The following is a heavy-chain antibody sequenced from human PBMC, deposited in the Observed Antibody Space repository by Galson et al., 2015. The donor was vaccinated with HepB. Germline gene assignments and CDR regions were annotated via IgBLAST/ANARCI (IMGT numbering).Heavy chain of an antibody. Sequence: SLRLSCAASGFTFSGSPMHWVRQASGKGLEWVGRIRSKANSYATAYAASVKGRFTISRDDSENTAYLQMNSLKTEDTAVYYCTIQSYYDNSGYLYYYYMDVWGKGTTVTVSS. J-gene: IGHJ6*03. V-gene: IGHV3-73*01. CDR1: GFTFSGSP. D-gene: IGHD3-22*01. CDR2: IRSKANSYAT. CDR3: TIQSYYDNSGYLYYYYMDV.